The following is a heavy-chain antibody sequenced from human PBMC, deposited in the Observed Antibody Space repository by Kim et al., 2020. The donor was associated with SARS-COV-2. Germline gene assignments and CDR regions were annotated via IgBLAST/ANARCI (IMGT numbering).Heavy chain of an antibody. D-gene: IGHD3-10*01. J-gene: IGHJ4*01. CDR3: ARLVEGFVRSGEPLNYMDD. CDR2: IYYSGST. V-gene: IGHV4-39*01. CDR1: GGSISSSSYY. Sequence: SETLSLTCTVSGGSISSSSYYWGWIRQPPGKGLEWIGSIYYSGSTYYNPSLKSRVTISVDTSKNQFSLKLSSVTAADTAVYYCARLVEGFVRSGEPLNYMDDWGQGTLVTVSS.